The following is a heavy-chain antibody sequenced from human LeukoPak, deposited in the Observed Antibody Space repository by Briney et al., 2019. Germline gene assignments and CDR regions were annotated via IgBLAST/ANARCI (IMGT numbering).Heavy chain of an antibody. CDR3: ARAVLEDGAVAGTGTFDY. CDR1: GGSISSGGYY. V-gene: IGHV4-31*03. Sequence: PSETLSLTCTVSGGSISSGGYYWSWIRQHPGKGLEWIGYIYYSGSTYHNPSLKSRVTISVDTSKNQFSLKLSSVTAADTAVYYCARAVLEDGAVAGTGTFDYWGQGTLVTVSS. CDR2: IYYSGST. J-gene: IGHJ4*02. D-gene: IGHD6-19*01.